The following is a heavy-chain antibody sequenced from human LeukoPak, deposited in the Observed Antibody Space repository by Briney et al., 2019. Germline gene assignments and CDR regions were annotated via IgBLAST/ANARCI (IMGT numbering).Heavy chain of an antibody. Sequence: SVKVSCKASGGTFSSYAISWVRQAPGQGLEWMGRIIPIFGTANYAQKFQGRVTITTDESTSTAYMELSSLRSEDTAVYYCARSLTWIQQWHAFDIWGQGTMVTVSS. V-gene: IGHV1-69*05. CDR3: ARSLTWIQQWHAFDI. J-gene: IGHJ3*02. D-gene: IGHD5-18*01. CDR1: GGTFSSYA. CDR2: IIPIFGTA.